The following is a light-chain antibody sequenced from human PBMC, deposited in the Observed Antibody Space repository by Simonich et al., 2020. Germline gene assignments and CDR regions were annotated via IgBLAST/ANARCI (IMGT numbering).Light chain of an antibody. CDR2: DVS. V-gene: IGLV2-11*01. J-gene: IGLJ2*01. CDR1: SSDVGGYNY. CDR3: CSYAGSYTLV. Sequence: QSALTHPRSVSGSPGQSATISCTGTSSDVGGYNYVSWYQQHPGKAPKLMIYDVSKRPSGVPDRFSGSKSGSTASLTITGLQAEDEADYYCCSYAGSYTLVFGGGTKLTVL.